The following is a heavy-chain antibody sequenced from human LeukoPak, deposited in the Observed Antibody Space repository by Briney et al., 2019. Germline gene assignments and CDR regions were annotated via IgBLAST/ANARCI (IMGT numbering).Heavy chain of an antibody. J-gene: IGHJ4*02. D-gene: IGHD3-16*01. Sequence: GGSLRLSCAASGFTFSSYWMTWVRQAPGKGLEWVANIKQDGSERFYVDSVKGRFTISRDNARNSVYLQMNSLRAEDTAVYYCAREGGVADYWGQGTLVTVSP. V-gene: IGHV3-7*03. CDR1: GFTFSSYW. CDR2: IKQDGSER. CDR3: AREGGVADY.